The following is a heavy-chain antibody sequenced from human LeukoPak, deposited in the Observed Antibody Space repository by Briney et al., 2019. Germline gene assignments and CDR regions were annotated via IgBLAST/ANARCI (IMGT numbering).Heavy chain of an antibody. J-gene: IGHJ4*02. CDR3: ARVVKWLLLRRYYFDY. CDR2: INHSGGT. Sequence: PSETLSLTCAVYGGSFSGYYWSWIRQPPGKGLEWIGEINHSGGTNYNPSLKSRVTISVDTSKNQFSLKLSSVTAADTAVYYCARVVKWLLLRRYYFDYWGQGTLVTVSS. V-gene: IGHV4-34*01. D-gene: IGHD3-22*01. CDR1: GGSFSGYY.